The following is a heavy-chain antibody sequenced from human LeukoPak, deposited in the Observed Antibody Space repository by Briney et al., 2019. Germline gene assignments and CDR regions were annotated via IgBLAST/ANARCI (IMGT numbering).Heavy chain of an antibody. CDR2: IYYSGST. D-gene: IGHD1-26*01. CDR3: ARDIGLFQAD. Sequence: SETLSLTCTVSGGSISSSSYYWGWIRQPPGKGLEWIGSIYYSGSTYYSPSLKSRVTISVDTSKNQFSLKLSSVTAADTAVYYCARDIGLFQADWGQGTLVTVSS. CDR1: GGSISSSSYY. J-gene: IGHJ4*02. V-gene: IGHV4-39*07.